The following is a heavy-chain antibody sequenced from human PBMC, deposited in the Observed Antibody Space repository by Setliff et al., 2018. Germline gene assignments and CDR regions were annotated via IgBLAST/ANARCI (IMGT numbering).Heavy chain of an antibody. CDR3: ARGVAGYWSFFYMDL. J-gene: IGHJ6*03. CDR2: IYTSWST. D-gene: IGHD3-9*01. V-gene: IGHV4-61*09. CDR1: GDSISSRTYY. Sequence: TLSLTCTVSGDSISSRTYYWSWIRQPAGKGLEWIGHIYTSWSTIYNPSLKSRLTISLDTSKNQFSLNLSSVTAADTAQYYCARGVAGYWSFFYMDLWAKGTTVTVSS.